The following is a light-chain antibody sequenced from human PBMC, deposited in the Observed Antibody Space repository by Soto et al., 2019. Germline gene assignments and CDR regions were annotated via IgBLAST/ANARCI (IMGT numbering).Light chain of an antibody. Sequence: DVVMTQSPLSLPVTLGQPASISCRSNQSLLSSDGNSYLNWIQQRPGQSPRRLTYKVSIRDSGVPDRFSGSGSGTEFTLKISRVEAEDVGIYYCMQGTHWPPWTFGQGTKVEIK. V-gene: IGKV2-30*01. CDR1: QSLLSSDGNSY. CDR2: KVS. CDR3: MQGTHWPPWT. J-gene: IGKJ1*01.